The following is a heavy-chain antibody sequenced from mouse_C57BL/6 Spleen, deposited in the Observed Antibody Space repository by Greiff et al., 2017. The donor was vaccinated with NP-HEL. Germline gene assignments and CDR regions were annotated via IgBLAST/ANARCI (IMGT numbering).Heavy chain of an antibody. CDR2: IHPSDSDT. CDR1: GYTFTSYW. Sequence: QVQLKEPGAELVKPGASVKVSCKASGYTFTSYWMHWVKQRPGQGLEWIGRIHPSDSDTNYNQKFKGKATLTVDKSSSTAYMQLSSLTSEDAAVYYWATIYYGYDEYFDVWGTGTTVTVSS. V-gene: IGHV1-74*01. CDR3: ATIYYGYDEYFDV. J-gene: IGHJ1*03. D-gene: IGHD2-2*01.